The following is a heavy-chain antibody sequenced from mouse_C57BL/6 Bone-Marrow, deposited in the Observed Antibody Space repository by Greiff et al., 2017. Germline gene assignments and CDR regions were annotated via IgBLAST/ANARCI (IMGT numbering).Heavy chain of an antibody. J-gene: IGHJ4*01. CDR3: ARLHWGDY. Sequence: VQLQQSGPELVKPGASVKISCKASGYTFTDYYMNWVKQSHGKSLEWIGDINPNNGGTSYNQKFKGKATLTVDKSSSTAYMELRSLTSEDSAVYYCARLHWGDYWGQGTSVTVSS. CDR2: INPNNGGT. CDR1: GYTFTDYY. V-gene: IGHV1-26*01.